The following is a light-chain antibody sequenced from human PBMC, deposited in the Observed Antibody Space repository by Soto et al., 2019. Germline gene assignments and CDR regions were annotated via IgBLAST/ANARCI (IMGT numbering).Light chain of an antibody. CDR2: EVS. Sequence: HSLLTQPPSVFGSPGQSVTISCPGTSSDVGSYNRVSWYQQPPGTAPKLMIYEVSNRPSGVPDRFSGSKSGNTASLTISGLQAEDEADYYCSSFTSGSTYVFGTGTKVTGL. CDR3: SSFTSGSTYV. V-gene: IGLV2-18*02. J-gene: IGLJ1*01. CDR1: SSDVGSYNR.